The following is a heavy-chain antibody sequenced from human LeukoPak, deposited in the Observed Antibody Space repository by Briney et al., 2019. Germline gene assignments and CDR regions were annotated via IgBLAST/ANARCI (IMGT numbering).Heavy chain of an antibody. CDR3: AKSPTFGGVIVTAFDI. D-gene: IGHD3-16*02. Sequence: GGSLRLSCAASGFTFSNYAMSWVRQAPGKGLEWVSGISWNSGSIGYADSVKGRFTISRDNAKNSLYLQMNSLRAEDTALYYCAKSPTFGGVIVTAFDIWGQGTMVTVSS. J-gene: IGHJ3*02. CDR1: GFTFSNYA. V-gene: IGHV3-9*01. CDR2: ISWNSGSI.